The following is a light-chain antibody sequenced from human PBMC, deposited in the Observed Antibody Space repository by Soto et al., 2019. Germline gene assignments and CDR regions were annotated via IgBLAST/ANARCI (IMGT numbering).Light chain of an antibody. CDR2: AAS. J-gene: IGKJ1*01. CDR1: QSVSSAY. V-gene: IGKV3-20*01. Sequence: EIVLTQSPGTLSLSPGERATLSCRASQSVSSAYLAWYQHKPGQPPTLLIYAASSRVTGIPDRFSGSGSRTDFTPTISRLEPEDFAVYYCQQYGSSSTWTFGQGTKVEIK. CDR3: QQYGSSSTWT.